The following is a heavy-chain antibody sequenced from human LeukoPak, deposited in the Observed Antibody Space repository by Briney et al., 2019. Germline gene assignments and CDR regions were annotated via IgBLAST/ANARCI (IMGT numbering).Heavy chain of an antibody. J-gene: IGHJ4*02. CDR1: GLTFSDFW. V-gene: IGHV3-74*01. D-gene: IGHD5-18*01. Sequence: GGSLRLSCAASGLTFSDFWMHWVRQPPGKGLVWVALVKGDGRTTIYADSVKGRFTISRDNAKSTLYLQMNSLRADDSGVYYCATGHSYGYDYWGQGVLVTVSS. CDR2: VKGDGRTT. CDR3: ATGHSYGYDY.